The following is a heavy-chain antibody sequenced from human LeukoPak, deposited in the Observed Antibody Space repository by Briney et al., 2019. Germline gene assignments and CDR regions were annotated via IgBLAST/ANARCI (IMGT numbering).Heavy chain of an antibody. V-gene: IGHV3-23*01. J-gene: IGHJ4*02. CDR1: GFTFSSYA. D-gene: IGHD3-22*01. Sequence: GGSLRLSCAASGFTFSSYAMSWVRQAPGKGLEWVSAISGGGGSTYYADSVKGRFSISRDNSKNTLYLQMNSLRVEDTAVYYCVRSAFHAGSGNYYDYWGQGTLVTVSS. CDR2: ISGGGGST. CDR3: VRSAFHAGSGNYYDY.